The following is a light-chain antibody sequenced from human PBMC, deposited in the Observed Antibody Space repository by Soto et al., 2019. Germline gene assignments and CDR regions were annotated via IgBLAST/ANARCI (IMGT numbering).Light chain of an antibody. CDR2: DAS. CDR1: QGISSW. CDR3: QQANSVPLT. Sequence: DIQMTQSPSSVSASVGDRVTITCRASQGISSWLAWYQHKPGKAPKLLIYDASSLERGVPSRFSGSGSGTDFTLTISSLQPEDFAIYYCQQANSVPLTFGGGTKVEIK. J-gene: IGKJ4*01. V-gene: IGKV1-12*01.